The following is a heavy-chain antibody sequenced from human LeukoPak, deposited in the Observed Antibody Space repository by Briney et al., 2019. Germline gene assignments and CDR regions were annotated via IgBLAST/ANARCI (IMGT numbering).Heavy chain of an antibody. D-gene: IGHD3-10*01. J-gene: IGHJ4*02. CDR3: ARGGQALDY. CDR2: IRYDGSKR. CDR1: GFTFGDYG. Sequence: GGSLRLSCEASGFTFGDYGMHWVRQAPGKGLEWVAYIRYDGSKRNHADSVKGRFTISRDNAKNSLYLQMNSLRAEDTAVYYCARGGQALDYWGQGTLVTVSS. V-gene: IGHV3-30*02.